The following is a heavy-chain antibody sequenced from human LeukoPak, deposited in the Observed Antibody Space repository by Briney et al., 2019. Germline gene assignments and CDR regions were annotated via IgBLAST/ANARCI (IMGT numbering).Heavy chain of an antibody. D-gene: IGHD6-19*01. Sequence: GASVKVSCKASGYTFTSYYMYWVRQAPGQGLEWMGIINPSGGGTSYAQKFQGRVTMTRDTSTSTVYMELSSLRSEDTAVYYCAREDSGWQTDYWGQGTLVTVSS. V-gene: IGHV1-46*03. J-gene: IGHJ4*02. CDR1: GYTFTSYY. CDR3: AREDSGWQTDY. CDR2: INPSGGGT.